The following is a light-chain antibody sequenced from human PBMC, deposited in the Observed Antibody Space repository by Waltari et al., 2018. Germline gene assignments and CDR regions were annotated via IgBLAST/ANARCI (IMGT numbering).Light chain of an antibody. CDR3: SSYVASKVV. V-gene: IGLV2-8*01. CDR1: SSDVGGYGY. CDR2: EVT. J-gene: IGLJ2*01. Sequence: SALTQPPSASGSLGQSVTLSRSGTSSDVGGYGYVSWYQQHPGKAPKLLIYEVTNRPSGVSDRFSGSKSGNTASLTVSALRSEDEAVYYCSSYVASKVVFGGGTRLTVL.